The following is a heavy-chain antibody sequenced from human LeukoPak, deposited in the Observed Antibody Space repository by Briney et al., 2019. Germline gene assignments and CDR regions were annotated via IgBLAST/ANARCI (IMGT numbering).Heavy chain of an antibody. D-gene: IGHD6-19*01. CDR2: ISSSSSYI. J-gene: IGHJ4*02. V-gene: IGHV3-21*01. CDR3: ARGIAVAGTFIY. CDR1: GFTFSSYS. Sequence: GGSLRLSCAASGFTFSSYSMNWVRQAPGKGLEWVSSISSSSSYIYYADSVKGRFTISRDNAKNSLYLQMNSLRAEDTAVYYCARGIAVAGTFIYWGQGTLVTVSS.